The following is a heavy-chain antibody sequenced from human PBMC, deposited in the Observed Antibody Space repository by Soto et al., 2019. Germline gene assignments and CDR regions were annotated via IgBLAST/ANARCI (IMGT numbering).Heavy chain of an antibody. V-gene: IGHV3-30*03. Sequence: QVQLVESGGGVVQPGRSLRLSCAASGFIFSSYGMHWVRQAPGKGLEWVAIISNDGRYKNYADSVEGRLSISRDNSKNTLYLQMNSLRVEDTAVYYCAIGINWNNRYDFAYWGQGTLVTVSS. J-gene: IGHJ4*02. CDR2: ISNDGRYK. D-gene: IGHD1-20*01. CDR3: AIGINWNNRYDFAY. CDR1: GFIFSSYG.